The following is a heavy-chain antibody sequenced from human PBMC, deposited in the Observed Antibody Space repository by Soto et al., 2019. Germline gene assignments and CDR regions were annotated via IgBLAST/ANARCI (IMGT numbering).Heavy chain of an antibody. Sequence: DSVKVSCKAWGSTFTSCGISGVRQAPGKGLEWMGWISAYNGNTNYAQKLQGRVTMTTDTSTSTAYMELRSRRSDDPAVYSCAIARTAAVQGIDCWG. V-gene: IGHV1-18*01. J-gene: IGHJ4*01. CDR3: AIARTAAVQGIDC. CDR2: ISAYNGNT. CDR1: GSTFTSCG. D-gene: IGHD6-13*01.